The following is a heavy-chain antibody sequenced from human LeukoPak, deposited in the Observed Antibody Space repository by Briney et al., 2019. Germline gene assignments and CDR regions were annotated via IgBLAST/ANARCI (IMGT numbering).Heavy chain of an antibody. CDR3: ARDYDSSGYYDY. J-gene: IGHJ4*02. CDR2: IYTSGST. V-gene: IGHV4-4*07. Sequence: SETLSLTCTVSGGSISSYYWSWIRQPAGKGLEWIGCIYTSGSTNYNPSLKSRVTMSVDTSKNQFSLKLSSVTAADTAVYYCARDYDSSGYYDYWGQGTLVTVSS. D-gene: IGHD3-22*01. CDR1: GGSISSYY.